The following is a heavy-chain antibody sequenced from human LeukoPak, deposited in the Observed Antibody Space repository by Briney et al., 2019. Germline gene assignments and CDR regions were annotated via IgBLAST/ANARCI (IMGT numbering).Heavy chain of an antibody. D-gene: IGHD3-10*01. CDR3: VRGGYYGSGNDFRFDP. Sequence: PSETLSLTCAVYGGSFSGYYWSWIRQPPGKGLEWIGEINHSGNTNYNPSLKSRVTISVDTSKNQFSLKLSSVTAADTAIYYCVRGGYYGSGNDFRFDPWGQGTLVTVSS. V-gene: IGHV4-34*01. CDR2: INHSGNT. J-gene: IGHJ5*02. CDR1: GGSFSGYY.